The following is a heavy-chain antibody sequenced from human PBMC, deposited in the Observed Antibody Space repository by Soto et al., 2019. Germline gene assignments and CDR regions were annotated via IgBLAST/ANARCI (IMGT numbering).Heavy chain of an antibody. CDR3: VREYYYDSSGFDY. CDR2: IYYSGST. Sequence: SETLSLTCTVSGVSISSGGYYWTWIRQHPQKGLEWIGHIYYSGSTYYNPSLKSRVTVSVDTSKNQFSLKLSSVTAAETAVYYCVREYYYDSSGFDYWGQGSLVTVSS. CDR1: GVSISSGGYY. J-gene: IGHJ4*02. V-gene: IGHV4-31*03. D-gene: IGHD3-22*01.